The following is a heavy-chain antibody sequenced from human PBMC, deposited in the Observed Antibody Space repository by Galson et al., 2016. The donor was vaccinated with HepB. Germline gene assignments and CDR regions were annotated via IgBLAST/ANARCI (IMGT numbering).Heavy chain of an antibody. CDR3: ARAGDALDM. CDR1: GYIFNIYG. Sequence: SVKVSCKASGYIFNIYGISWVRQAPGQGLEWMGWISCYNGNTNYAQRFQDRITVTADTSTSKAYMELRTLTSGDTAVYFCARAGDALDMWGQGTTVIVSS. V-gene: IGHV1-18*01. J-gene: IGHJ3*02. CDR2: ISCYNGNT.